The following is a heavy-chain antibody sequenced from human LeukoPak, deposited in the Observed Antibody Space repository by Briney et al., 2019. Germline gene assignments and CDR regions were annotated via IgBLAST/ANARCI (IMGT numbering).Heavy chain of an antibody. D-gene: IGHD3-3*01. CDR3: ARRRSITIFGVALNNWFDP. J-gene: IGHJ5*02. CDR1: GYTFTSYD. Sequence: ASVKVSCKASGYTFTSYDINWVRQATGQGLEWMGWMNPNSGNTGYAQKFQGRVTMTRNTSISTAYMELSSLRSEDTAVYYCARRRSITIFGVALNNWFDPWGQGTLVTVSS. V-gene: IGHV1-8*01. CDR2: MNPNSGNT.